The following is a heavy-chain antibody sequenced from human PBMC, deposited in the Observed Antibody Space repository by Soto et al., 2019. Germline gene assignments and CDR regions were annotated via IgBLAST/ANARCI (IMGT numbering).Heavy chain of an antibody. CDR1: GYSFTSYW. CDR2: IYPGDSDT. CDR3: ARQSYYYDSSGYYYYYYGMDV. V-gene: IGHV5-51*01. J-gene: IGHJ6*02. Sequence: PGESLKISCKGSGYSFTSYWIGWVRQMPGKGLEWMGIIYPGDSDTRYSPSFQGQVTIPADKSISTAYLQWSSLKASDTAMYYCARQSYYYDSSGYYYYYYGMDVWGQGTTVTVSS. D-gene: IGHD3-22*01.